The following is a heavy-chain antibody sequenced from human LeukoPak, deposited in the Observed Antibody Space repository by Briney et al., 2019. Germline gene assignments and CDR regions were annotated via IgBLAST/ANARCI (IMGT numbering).Heavy chain of an antibody. V-gene: IGHV3-7*02. CDR3: ARGLLREAFDI. J-gene: IGHJ3*02. CDR2: VMQVGGEK. Sequence: GGSLRLSCAASGFTFSNYWMSWVRQAPGKGLEWVANVMQVGGEKYYVDSVKGRFTISRDNAKNSLYLQMNSLRAEDTAVYYCARGLLREAFDIWGQGTMVTVSS. D-gene: IGHD3-3*01. CDR1: GFTFSNYW.